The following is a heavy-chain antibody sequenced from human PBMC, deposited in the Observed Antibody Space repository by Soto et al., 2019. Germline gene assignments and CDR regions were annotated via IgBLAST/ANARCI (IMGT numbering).Heavy chain of an antibody. CDR3: XXXXXXXXAIWFDP. V-gene: IGHV4-31*01. J-gene: IGHJ5*02. D-gene: IGHD2-2*01. CDR1: GGSISSSGYY. Sequence: QVQLQESGPGLVKPSQTLSLTCTVSGGSISSSGYYWXXXXQHXGKGLEWIGYIYYSGGTYYNPSLKSQVTISLDTXXNXXXXXXXXXXXXXXXXXXXXXXXXXXXAIWFDPWGQGTLVTVSS. CDR2: IYYSGGT.